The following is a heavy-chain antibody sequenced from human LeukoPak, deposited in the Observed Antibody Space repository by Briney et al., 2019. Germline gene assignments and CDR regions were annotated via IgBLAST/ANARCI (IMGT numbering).Heavy chain of an antibody. Sequence: GGSLRLSCAASGFTFSSYVMSWVRQAPGKGLEWVSGISNSGGSTYYADSVKGRFTISRDNSKNTLYLQMNSLRAEDTAVYYCARDRCGGDCYKPGVDYWGQGTLVTVSS. CDR3: ARDRCGGDCYKPGVDY. D-gene: IGHD2-21*02. J-gene: IGHJ4*02. CDR1: GFTFSSYV. V-gene: IGHV3-23*01. CDR2: ISNSGGST.